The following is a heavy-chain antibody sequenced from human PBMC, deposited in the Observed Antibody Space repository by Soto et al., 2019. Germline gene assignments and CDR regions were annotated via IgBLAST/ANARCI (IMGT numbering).Heavy chain of an antibody. CDR1: GGTFRTYA. J-gene: IGHJ5*02. CDR3: ARAGT. Sequence: QVQLLQSGAEVKKPGSSMRVSCKVSGGTFRTYALNWVRQAPGHGLEWVGGITPVSGTTNYAQWFHGRVTVTADESTSTVYLDLTSLRFNDTAIYYCARAGTWGQGSLVTVSS. V-gene: IGHV1-69*01. CDR2: ITPVSGTT.